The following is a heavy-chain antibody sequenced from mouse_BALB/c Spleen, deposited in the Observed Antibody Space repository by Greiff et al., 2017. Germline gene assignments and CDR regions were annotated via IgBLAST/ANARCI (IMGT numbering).Heavy chain of an antibody. CDR2: IWSGGST. D-gene: IGHD2-4*01. Sequence: VQGVESGPGLVQPSQSLSITCTVSGFSLTSYGVHWVRQSPGKGLEWLGVIWSGGSTDYNAAFISRLSISKDNSKSQVFFKMNSLQANDTAIYYCARNTIYYDYLYAMDYWGQGTSVTVSS. CDR1: GFSLTSYG. J-gene: IGHJ4*01. CDR3: ARNTIYYDYLYAMDY. V-gene: IGHV2-2*02.